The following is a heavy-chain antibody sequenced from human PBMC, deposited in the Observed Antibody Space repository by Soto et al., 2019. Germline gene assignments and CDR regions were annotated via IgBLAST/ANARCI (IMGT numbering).Heavy chain of an antibody. Sequence: PSETLSLTCTVSGGSISSGDHYWSWIRQPPGKGLEWIGYIYYSGSTYYNPSLKSRVTISVDTSKNQFSLKLSSVTAADTAVYYCARGEYSSTYNWFDPWGQGTLVTVS. V-gene: IGHV4-30-4*01. CDR3: ARGEYSSTYNWFDP. J-gene: IGHJ5*02. D-gene: IGHD6-6*01. CDR2: IYYSGST. CDR1: GGSISSGDHY.